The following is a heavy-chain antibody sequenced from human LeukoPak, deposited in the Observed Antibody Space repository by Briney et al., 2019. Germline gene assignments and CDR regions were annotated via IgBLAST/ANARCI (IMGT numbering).Heavy chain of an antibody. J-gene: IGHJ5*02. V-gene: IGHV1-18*04. Sequence: ASVKVSCKASGYTFTGYYMHWVRQAPGQGLEWMGWIKVYNGNTDYAQNVQGRVTMTTDTSTSTAYMELRSLRSDDTAVYYCAREEPRVGATPYTPADLWGQGTLVTVSS. CDR1: GYTFTGYY. D-gene: IGHD1-26*01. CDR3: AREEPRVGATPYTPADL. CDR2: IKVYNGNT.